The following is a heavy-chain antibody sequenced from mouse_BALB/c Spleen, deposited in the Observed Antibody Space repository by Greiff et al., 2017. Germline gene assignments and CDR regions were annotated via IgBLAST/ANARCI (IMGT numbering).Heavy chain of an antibody. CDR1: GSTFTDYY. J-gene: IGHJ2*01. Sequence: EVKLVESGGGLVQPGGSLRLSCATSGSTFTDYYMSWVRQPPGKALEWLGFIRNKANGYTTEYSASVKGRFTISRDNSQSILYLQMNTLRAEDSATYYCAREGYYFDYWGQGTTLTVSS. V-gene: IGHV7-3*02. CDR3: AREGYYFDY. CDR2: IRNKANGYTT.